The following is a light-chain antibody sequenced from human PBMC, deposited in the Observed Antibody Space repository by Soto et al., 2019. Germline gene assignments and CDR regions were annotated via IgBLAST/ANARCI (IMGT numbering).Light chain of an antibody. CDR2: AAS. Sequence: IQLTQSPSSLSASVGDRVTITCRASQGISSYLAWYQQKPGKAPKLLIYAASTLQSGVPSRFSGSGFGTEFTLTISALQPEDFATYYCLQHNNYPWTFGQGTKVDIK. V-gene: IGKV1-9*01. CDR3: LQHNNYPWT. CDR1: QGISSY. J-gene: IGKJ1*01.